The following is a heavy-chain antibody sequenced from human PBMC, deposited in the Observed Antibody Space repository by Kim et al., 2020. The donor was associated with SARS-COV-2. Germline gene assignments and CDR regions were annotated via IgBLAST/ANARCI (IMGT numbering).Heavy chain of an antibody. CDR3: ARLLITIRSLV. CDR1: GGSISSSSYY. V-gene: IGHV4-39*01. Sequence: SETLSLTCTVSGGSISSSSYYWGWIRQPPGKGLEWIGNIYYSGSTYYNPSLKSRVTISVDTSKNQFSLKLSSVTAADTAVYYCARLLITIRSLVWGQGTLVTVSS. CDR2: IYYSGST. J-gene: IGHJ4*02. D-gene: IGHD3-9*01.